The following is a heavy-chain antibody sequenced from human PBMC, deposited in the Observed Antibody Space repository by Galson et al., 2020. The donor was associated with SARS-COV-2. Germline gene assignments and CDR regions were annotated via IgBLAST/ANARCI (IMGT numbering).Heavy chain of an antibody. CDR2: IGSGGRDT. CDR3: AKGRTKNIVIVTGGFAYYGMDV. CDR1: GLRFSDYA. J-gene: IGHJ6*02. D-gene: IGHD2-21*02. V-gene: IGHV3-23*01. Sequence: TGGSLRLSCVASGLRFSDYAMNWVRQAPGKGLEWVSTIGSGGRDTSYADSVKGRFTISRDDSRNTMYLQMNSLRGEDTATYYCAKGRTKNIVIVTGGFAYYGMDVWAQGTTVTVSS.